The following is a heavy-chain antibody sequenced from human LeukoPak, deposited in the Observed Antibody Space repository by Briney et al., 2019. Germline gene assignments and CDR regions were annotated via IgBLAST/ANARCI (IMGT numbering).Heavy chain of an antibody. CDR3: TSQYNWKDAVDF. CDR1: GFNLSDAW. V-gene: IGHV3-15*04. CDR2: IETKTDGETT. Sequence: GGSLRLSCAASGFNLSDAWMTWVRQAPGKGLEWVGRIETKTDGETTDYAAPVKGRFTISRDDSKNTLYLQMNSLKTEDTAVYYCTSQYNWKDAVDFWGQGTLVTVSS. D-gene: IGHD1-1*01. J-gene: IGHJ4*02.